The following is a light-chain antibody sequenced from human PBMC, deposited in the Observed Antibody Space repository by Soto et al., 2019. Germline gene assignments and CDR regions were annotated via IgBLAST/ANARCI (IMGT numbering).Light chain of an antibody. CDR1: QSVSSY. CDR2: GAS. Sequence: EIVLTQSPATLSLSPAGRATLSCRASQSVSSYLAWYQQKPGQAPRILIYGASNSSTGTPASFSVSGSGTAFTLSISSLVPEDFAVSYCQQRSNWPLTFGGGTKVEIK. J-gene: IGKJ4*01. CDR3: QQRSNWPLT. V-gene: IGKV3-11*01.